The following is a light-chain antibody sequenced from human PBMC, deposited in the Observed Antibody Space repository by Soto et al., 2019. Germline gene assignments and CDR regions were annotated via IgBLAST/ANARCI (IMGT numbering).Light chain of an antibody. CDR2: EGS. Sequence: QSVLTQPASVSGSPGQSITISCTGTSSDVGSYNLVSWYQQHPGKAPKLMIYEGSKRPSGVSYRFSGSKSGNTASLTISGLQAEDEADYYCCSHAGSSTFVFGTGTKLTVL. J-gene: IGLJ1*01. CDR1: SSDVGSYNL. CDR3: CSHAGSSTFV. V-gene: IGLV2-23*01.